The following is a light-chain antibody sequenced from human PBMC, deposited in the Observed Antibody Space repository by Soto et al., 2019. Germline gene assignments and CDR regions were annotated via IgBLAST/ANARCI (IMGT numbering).Light chain of an antibody. V-gene: IGKV3-11*01. CDR2: DAS. J-gene: IGKJ5*01. Sequence: DIVMTQSPATLSLSPGERATLSCRASQRFXSYFDWYEGKPGQAPRFLXYDASNRATGSPARLSGSGSATDFTLTINSRHHQYYVNYYCQQLQIVTSTFGQGTRLDI. CDR3: QQLQIVTST. CDR1: QRFXSY.